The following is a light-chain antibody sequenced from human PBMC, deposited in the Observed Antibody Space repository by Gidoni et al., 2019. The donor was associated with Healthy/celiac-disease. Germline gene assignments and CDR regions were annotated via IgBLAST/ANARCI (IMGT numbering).Light chain of an antibody. J-gene: IGKJ4*01. CDR3: QQYYSYPPLT. Sequence: AIRMTQSPSSFSATTGDRVTITCRASQGISCYLAWYQQKPGKAPKLLIYAASTLQSGVPSRFSGSGSGTDFTLTISCLQSEDFATYYCQQYYSYPPLTFGGGTKVEIK. V-gene: IGKV1-8*01. CDR1: QGISCY. CDR2: AAS.